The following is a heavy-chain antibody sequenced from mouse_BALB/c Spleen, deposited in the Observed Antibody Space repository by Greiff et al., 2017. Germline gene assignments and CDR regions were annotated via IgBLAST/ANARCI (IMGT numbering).Heavy chain of an antibody. CDR2: ISDGGSYT. V-gene: IGHV5-4*02. CDR1: GFTFSDYY. CDR3: ARKGDYYGSGDAMDY. D-gene: IGHD1-1*01. Sequence: EVKVEESGGGLVKPGGSLKLSCAASGFTFSDYYMYWVRQTPEKRLEWVATISDGGSYTYYPDSVKGRFTISRDNAKNNLYLQMSSLKSEDTAMYYCARKGDYYGSGDAMDYWGQGTSVTVSS. J-gene: IGHJ4*01.